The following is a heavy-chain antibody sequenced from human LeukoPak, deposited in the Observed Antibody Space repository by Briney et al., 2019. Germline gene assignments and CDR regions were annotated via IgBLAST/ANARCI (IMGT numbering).Heavy chain of an antibody. CDR1: GYSFISFY. Sequence: GESLKISCKGSGYSFISFYIVWVRQMPGKGLGYMGAIQPGDSDIRYSPSFQGQVTMSADKSTSTAYLQWRTLKASDTAMYYCARRSDGVYGMDVWGQGTTVTVSS. CDR2: IQPGDSDI. V-gene: IGHV5-51*01. J-gene: IGHJ6*02. CDR3: ARRSDGVYGMDV. D-gene: IGHD3-10*01.